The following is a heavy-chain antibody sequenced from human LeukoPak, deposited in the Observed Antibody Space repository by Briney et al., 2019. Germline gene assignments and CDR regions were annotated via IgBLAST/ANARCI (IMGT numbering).Heavy chain of an antibody. CDR2: IHYTGST. D-gene: IGHD3-10*01. Sequence: KPPETLSLTCTVSGGSINSYYWSWIRQPPGKGLECIGYIHYTGSTNYNPSLKSRVTISVDTSKNQFSLKLSSVTAADTAIYYCARGGYYGSGNDFRFDPWGQGTLVTVSS. CDR1: GGSINSYY. CDR3: ARGGYYGSGNDFRFDP. J-gene: IGHJ5*02. V-gene: IGHV4-59*01.